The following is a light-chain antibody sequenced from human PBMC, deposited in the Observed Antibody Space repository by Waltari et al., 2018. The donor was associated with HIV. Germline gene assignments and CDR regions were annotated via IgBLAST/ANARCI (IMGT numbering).Light chain of an antibody. CDR1: QSLLYNSNKKNY. Sequence: DIVMTQSPDSLAVSLGERATIDCKSSQSLLYNSNKKNYLAWYQQKPGQPPKLLIYWASTRESGVPDRFSGSGSGTDFTLTISSLQAEDVAVYYCQQYYSTPPYTFGQGTKLEIK. J-gene: IGKJ2*01. V-gene: IGKV4-1*01. CDR2: WAS. CDR3: QQYYSTPPYT.